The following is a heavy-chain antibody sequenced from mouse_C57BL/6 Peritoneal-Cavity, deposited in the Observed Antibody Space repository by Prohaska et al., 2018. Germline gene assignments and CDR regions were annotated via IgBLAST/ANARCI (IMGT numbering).Heavy chain of an antibody. D-gene: IGHD2-4*01. V-gene: IGHV1-19*01. CDR2: INPYNGST. Sequence: KPGASVKMSCKASGYKFTDYYMNWVKQSHGKRLGWIGVINPYNGSTRYNQNFKGQATLTVDKSASTAYMDLYSLTSEDSAVHYCARGADYEGGYYAMDYWVKEPQSPSPQ. CDR3: ARGADYEGGYYAMDY. J-gene: IGHJ4*01. CDR1: GYKFTDYY.